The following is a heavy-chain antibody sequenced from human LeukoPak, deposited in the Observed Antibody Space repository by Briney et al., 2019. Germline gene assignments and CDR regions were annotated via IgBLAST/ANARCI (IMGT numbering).Heavy chain of an antibody. Sequence: GGSLRLSCAASGLSIGDNSMHWVRQAPGEGLEWVSLICWDESTTYYSASVKGRFTVSRDSSKNSLHLQMNSLRTEDTALYYCARGPNRWWVVSRNWGMDVWGQGTTVTVSS. V-gene: IGHV3-43*01. CDR2: ICWDESTT. D-gene: IGHD2-15*01. J-gene: IGHJ6*02. CDR3: ARGPNRWWVVSRNWGMDV. CDR1: GLSIGDNS.